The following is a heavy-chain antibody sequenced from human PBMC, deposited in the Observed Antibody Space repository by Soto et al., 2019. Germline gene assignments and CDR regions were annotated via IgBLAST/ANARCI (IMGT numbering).Heavy chain of an antibody. CDR3: AREKRANGYFDY. D-gene: IGHD6-25*01. V-gene: IGHV3-7*01. J-gene: IGHJ4*02. CDR2: IKQDGSEK. Sequence: GGSLRLSCEASGFTFSNYWMSWVRQAPGKGQEWVANIKQDGSEKYFVGSVNGRFTISRDNAKNSLFLQVNSLRAEDTAVYYCAREKRANGYFDYWGQGTLVTVSS. CDR1: GFTFSNYW.